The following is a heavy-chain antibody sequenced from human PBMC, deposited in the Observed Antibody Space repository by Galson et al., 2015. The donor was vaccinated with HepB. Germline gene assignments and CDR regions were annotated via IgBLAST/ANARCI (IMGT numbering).Heavy chain of an antibody. CDR3: ARDFNWNFDL. Sequence: SLRLSCAVSGFSVNSNYMTWVRQAPGKGLECVAHIYSGGNTYYTDSVKGRFTVSRDNSKNTLFLQMHSLRPEDTAVYYCARDFNWNFDLWGQGTLVTVSS. CDR2: IYSGGNT. V-gene: IGHV3-53*05. CDR1: GFSVNSNY. D-gene: IGHD1-1*01. J-gene: IGHJ4*02.